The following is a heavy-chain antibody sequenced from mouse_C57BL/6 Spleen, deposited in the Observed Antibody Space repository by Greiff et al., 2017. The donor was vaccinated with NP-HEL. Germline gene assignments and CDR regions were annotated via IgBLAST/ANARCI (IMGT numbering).Heavy chain of an antibody. CDR2: IDPSDSET. D-gene: IGHD2-2*01. J-gene: IGHJ1*03. CDR1: GYTFTSYW. Sequence: QVQLQQPGAELVRPGSSVKLSCKASGYTFTSYWMHWVKQRPIQGLEWIGNIDPSDSETHYNQKFKDKATLTVDKSSSTAYMQLISLTSEDSAVYYCARSTMVTTGYFDVWGTGTTVTVSS. CDR3: ARSTMVTTGYFDV. V-gene: IGHV1-52*01.